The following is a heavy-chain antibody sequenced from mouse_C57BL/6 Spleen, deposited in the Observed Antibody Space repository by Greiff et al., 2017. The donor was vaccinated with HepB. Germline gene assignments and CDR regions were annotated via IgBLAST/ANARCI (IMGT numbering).Heavy chain of an antibody. CDR1: GFTFSSYG. CDR2: ISSGGSYT. D-gene: IGHD5-1*01. Sequence: EVMLVESGGDLVKPGGSLKLSCAASGFTFSSYGMSWVRQTPDKRLEWVATISSGGSYTYYPDSVKGRFTISRDNAKNTLYLQMSSLKSEDTAMYYCARNEMSTVHYYARDYWGQGTSVTVSS. J-gene: IGHJ4*01. V-gene: IGHV5-6*01. CDR3: ARNEMSTVHYYARDY.